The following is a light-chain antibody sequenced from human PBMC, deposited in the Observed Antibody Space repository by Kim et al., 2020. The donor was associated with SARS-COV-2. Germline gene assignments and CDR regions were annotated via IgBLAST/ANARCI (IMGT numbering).Light chain of an antibody. Sequence: QSALTQPASVSGSPGQSITISCSGTSSDVGGYNSVSWYQQHPGKAPKLIIYDVSDRPSGVSDRFSGSKSGITASLTISGLQAEDEADYHCSSYTTSNTWVFGGGTKLTVL. CDR3: SSYTTSNTWV. CDR2: DVS. J-gene: IGLJ3*02. CDR1: SSDVGGYNS. V-gene: IGLV2-14*03.